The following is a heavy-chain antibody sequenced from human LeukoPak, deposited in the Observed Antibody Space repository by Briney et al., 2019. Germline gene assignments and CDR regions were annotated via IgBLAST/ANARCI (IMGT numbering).Heavy chain of an antibody. D-gene: IGHD1-26*01. CDR1: GGTFSSYA. Sequence: SVKVSCKASGGTFSSYAISWVRQAPGQGLEWMGRIIPILGIANYAQKFQGRATITADKSTSTAYMELSSLRSEDTAVYYCAREDSGSYPWGQGTLVTVSS. CDR3: AREDSGSYP. J-gene: IGHJ5*02. CDR2: IIPILGIA. V-gene: IGHV1-69*04.